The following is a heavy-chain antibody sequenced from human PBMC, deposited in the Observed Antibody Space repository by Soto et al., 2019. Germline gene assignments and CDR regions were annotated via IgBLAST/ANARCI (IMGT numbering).Heavy chain of an antibody. CDR1: GGSISSYY. J-gene: IGHJ4*02. CDR3: ARRRTYYDILTGYQGYYFDY. CDR2: IYYSGST. D-gene: IGHD3-9*01. Sequence: PSETLSLTCTVSGGSISSYYWSWIRQPPGKGLEWIGYIYYSGSTNYNPSLKSRVTISVDTSKNQFSLKLSSVTAADTAVYYCARRRTYYDILTGYQGYYFDYWGQGTLGTVSA. V-gene: IGHV4-59*01.